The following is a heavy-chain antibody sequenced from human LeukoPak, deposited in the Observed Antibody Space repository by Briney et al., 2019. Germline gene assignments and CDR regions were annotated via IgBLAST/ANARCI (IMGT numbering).Heavy chain of an antibody. D-gene: IGHD2/OR15-2a*01. J-gene: IGHJ5*02. V-gene: IGHV4-59*01. CDR1: GGSIRSYY. CDR2: IYYSGST. CDR3: ARTVLRIDKAYIDP. Sequence: SETLSLTCTVSGGSIRSYYWSWIRQPPGKGLEWIGYIYYSGSTNYNPSPKSRVTISVDTSKNQFSLKLSSVTAADTAVYYCARTVLRIDKAYIDPWGQGTLVTVSS.